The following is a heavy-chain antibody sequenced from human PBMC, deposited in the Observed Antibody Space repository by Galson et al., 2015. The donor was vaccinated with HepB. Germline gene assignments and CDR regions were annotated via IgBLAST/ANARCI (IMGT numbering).Heavy chain of an antibody. J-gene: IGHJ4*02. CDR1: GGSLNSADYY. Sequence: LSLTCTVSGGSLNSADYYWSWIRQPPGKGLEWIGYIYHSGNPYYNPSLKSRVTILVDTSKNQFSLELTSVTAADTAVYYRARDSGGYGGLDYWGQGTPVTVSS. CDR3: ARDSGGYGGLDY. D-gene: IGHD5-12*01. CDR2: IYHSGNP. V-gene: IGHV4-30-4*01.